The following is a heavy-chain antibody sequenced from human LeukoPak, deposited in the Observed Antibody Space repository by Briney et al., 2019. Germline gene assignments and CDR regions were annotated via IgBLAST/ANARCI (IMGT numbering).Heavy chain of an antibody. CDR1: GFTFSSYG. CDR2: ISYDGSNR. CDR3: AKDVVRGVIIFYGMDV. D-gene: IGHD3-10*01. J-gene: IGHJ6*02. V-gene: IGHV3-30*18. Sequence: GGSLRLSCAASGFTFSSYGMHWVRQAPGKGLEWVAVISYDGSNRYYADSVKGRFTISRDNSKNTLYLQMNSLRAEDTAVYYCAKDVVRGVIIFYGMDVWGQGTTVTVSS.